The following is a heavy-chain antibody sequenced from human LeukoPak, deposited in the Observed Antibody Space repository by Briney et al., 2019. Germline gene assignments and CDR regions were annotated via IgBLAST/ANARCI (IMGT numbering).Heavy chain of an antibody. D-gene: IGHD6-19*01. CDR1: GGSFSGYY. J-gene: IGHJ4*02. Sequence: PSETLSLTCAVYGGSFSGYYWSWIRQPPGKGLEWIGEINHSGSTNYNPSLKSRVTISVDMSKNQFSLKLSSVTAADTAVYYCARGDLQSIAVAGRRYFDYWGQGTLVTVSS. CDR3: ARGDLQSIAVAGRRYFDY. V-gene: IGHV4-34*01. CDR2: INHSGST.